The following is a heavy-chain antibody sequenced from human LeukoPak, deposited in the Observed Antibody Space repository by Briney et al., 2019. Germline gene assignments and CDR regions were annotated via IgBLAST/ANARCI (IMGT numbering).Heavy chain of an antibody. Sequence: ASVKVSCKASGYTFTNYAVNWLRQAPGQRPEWMGWINVGNGDTKYSQKLQGRVTIARDTTASTAYMELSSLRSEDTAVYYCARDRGGTGDFDYWGQGTQVTVSS. CDR2: INVGNGDT. CDR1: GYTFTNYA. CDR3: ARDRGGTGDFDY. J-gene: IGHJ4*02. D-gene: IGHD1-1*01. V-gene: IGHV1-3*01.